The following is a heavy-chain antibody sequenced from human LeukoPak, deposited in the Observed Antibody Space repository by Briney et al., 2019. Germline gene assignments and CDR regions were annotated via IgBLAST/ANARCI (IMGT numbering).Heavy chain of an antibody. Sequence: GGSLRLSCAASGFSFSSYWMSWVRQAPGKGLEWVANIQSDGSVQQYVDSVKGRLTISRDNAKNSLYLQMNSLRAEDTAVYYCARTPRGSGWSFLDLWGQGTLVTVTS. CDR3: ARTPRGSGWSFLDL. D-gene: IGHD6-19*01. J-gene: IGHJ4*02. V-gene: IGHV3-7*01. CDR2: IQSDGSVQ. CDR1: GFSFSSYW.